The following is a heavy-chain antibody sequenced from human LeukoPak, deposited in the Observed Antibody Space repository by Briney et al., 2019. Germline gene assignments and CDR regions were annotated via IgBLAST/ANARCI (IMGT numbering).Heavy chain of an antibody. CDR2: IYHSGSS. J-gene: IGHJ4*02. CDR1: GYSISSGYY. Sequence: SETLSLTCTVSGYSISSGYYWGWIRQPPGKGLEWIGSIYHSGSSYYNPFRKSRVTISVDTSKNKYSLKLSSVTAADTAVHYCARDYDFWSGYYPVDYWGQGTLVTVSS. D-gene: IGHD3-3*01. CDR3: ARDYDFWSGYYPVDY. V-gene: IGHV4-38-2*02.